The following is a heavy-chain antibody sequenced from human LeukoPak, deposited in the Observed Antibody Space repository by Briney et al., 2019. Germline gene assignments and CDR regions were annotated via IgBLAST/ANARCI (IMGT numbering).Heavy chain of an antibody. Sequence: PGGSLRLSCAASGFTFSSYWMSWVRQAPGKGLEWVANIKQDGSEKYYVDSVKGRFTISRDNSKNTLYLQMNSLRAEDTAVYYCANSRDPKYDSSGCYYFDYWGQGTLVTVSS. CDR2: IKQDGSEK. J-gene: IGHJ4*02. V-gene: IGHV3-7*01. CDR3: ANSRDPKYDSSGCYYFDY. CDR1: GFTFSSYW. D-gene: IGHD3-22*01.